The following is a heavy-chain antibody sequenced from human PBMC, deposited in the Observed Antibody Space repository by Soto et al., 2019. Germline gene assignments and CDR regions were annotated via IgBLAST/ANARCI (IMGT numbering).Heavy chain of an antibody. J-gene: IGHJ6*02. CDR1: GGSVSSSDYY. CDR3: ARQSGSGSYYIYYYYGMDV. CDR2: VYYSGST. V-gene: IGHV4-39*01. D-gene: IGHD3-10*01. Sequence: TSETLSLTCTVSGGSVSSSDYYWGWIRQPPGKGLEWIGSVYYSGSTYYNPSLKSRVTISVDTSKSQFSLKLSSVTAADTAVYYCARQSGSGSYYIYYYYGMDVWGQGTTVTVSS.